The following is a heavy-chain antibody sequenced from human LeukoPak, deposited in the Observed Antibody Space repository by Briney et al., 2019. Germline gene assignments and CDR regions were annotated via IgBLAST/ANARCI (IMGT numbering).Heavy chain of an antibody. V-gene: IGHV4-34*01. CDR1: GGSLSAFY. CDR3: ASSGSRAANWFDP. D-gene: IGHD1-26*01. CDR2: INHSGST. J-gene: IGHJ5*02. Sequence: PSETLSLTCAVYGGSLSAFYWNWIRQPPGKGLEWIGEINHSGSTNYNPSLKSQVTMSVDTSKNQFSLKMTSVTAADTAVYYCASSGSRAANWFDPWGQGTLVTVSS.